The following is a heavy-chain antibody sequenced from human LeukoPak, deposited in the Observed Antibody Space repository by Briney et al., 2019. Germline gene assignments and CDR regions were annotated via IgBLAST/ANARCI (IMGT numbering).Heavy chain of an antibody. V-gene: IGHV3-23*01. Sequence: WGSLRLSCAASGSTSSTYAMSWVRQAPGKGLEWVSAISGSGASTYYADSVTGRFTISRDNSKNTVFLHMKTLRVEDTALYYCARWGGSFSSRFDPWGQGTLVTVSS. J-gene: IGHJ5*02. D-gene: IGHD1-26*01. CDR3: ARWGGSFSSRFDP. CDR2: ISGSGAST. CDR1: GSTSSTYA.